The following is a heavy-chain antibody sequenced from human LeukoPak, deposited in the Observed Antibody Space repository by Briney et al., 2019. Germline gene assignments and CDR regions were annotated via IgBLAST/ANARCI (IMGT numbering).Heavy chain of an antibody. CDR2: INHSGST. V-gene: IGHV4-34*01. Sequence: SETLSLTCAVSGGSFSGYYWSWIRQPPGKGLEWIGEINHSGSTNYNPSLKSRVTISVDTSKNQFSLKLSSVTAADTAVYYCARAWSGYLGYYYYMDVWGKETTVTVSS. D-gene: IGHD3-3*01. CDR1: GGSFSGYY. CDR3: ARAWSGYLGYYYYMDV. J-gene: IGHJ6*03.